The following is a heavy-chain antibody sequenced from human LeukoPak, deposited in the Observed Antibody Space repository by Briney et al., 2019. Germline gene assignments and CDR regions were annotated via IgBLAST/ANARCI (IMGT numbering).Heavy chain of an antibody. Sequence: PSETLSLTCTVSGGPISSGGYYWSWIRQPPGKGPEWIGYIYYSGSTNYNPSRKSRVTITVDTSKNQFSLKLSSVTAADTAVYYCARGGYYYMDVWGKGTTVTVSS. CDR3: ARGGYYYMDV. V-gene: IGHV4-61*08. CDR1: GGPISSGGYY. J-gene: IGHJ6*03. CDR2: IYYSGST.